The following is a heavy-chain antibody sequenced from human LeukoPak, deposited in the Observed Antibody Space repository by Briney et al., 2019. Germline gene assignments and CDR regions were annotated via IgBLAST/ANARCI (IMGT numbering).Heavy chain of an antibody. CDR3: ARRYYDFWSGYNPIDY. V-gene: IGHV3-7*01. CDR2: IKPDGTKK. CDR1: GFTFSNYW. Sequence: GGSLRLSCTASGFTFSNYWMTWVRQAPGKGLEWVANIKPDGTKKTYVDSVKGRFTISRDNAKNSLYLQMNSLRAEDTAVYYCARRYYDFWSGYNPIDYWGQGTLVTVSS. J-gene: IGHJ4*02. D-gene: IGHD3-3*01.